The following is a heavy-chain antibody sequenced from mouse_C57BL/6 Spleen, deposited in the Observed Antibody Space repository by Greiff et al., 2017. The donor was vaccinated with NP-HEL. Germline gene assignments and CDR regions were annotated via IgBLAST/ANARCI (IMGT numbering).Heavy chain of an antibody. CDR3: AGSYDYDGFDY. CDR1: GYTFTSYW. J-gene: IGHJ2*01. D-gene: IGHD2-4*01. V-gene: IGHV1-61*01. Sequence: QVQLQQPGAELVRPGSSVKLSCKASGYTFTSYWMDWVKQRPGQGLEWIGNIYPSDSETHYNQKFKDKATLTVDKSSSTAYMQLSSLTSEDSAVYYCAGSYDYDGFDYWGQGTTLTVSS. CDR2: IYPSDSET.